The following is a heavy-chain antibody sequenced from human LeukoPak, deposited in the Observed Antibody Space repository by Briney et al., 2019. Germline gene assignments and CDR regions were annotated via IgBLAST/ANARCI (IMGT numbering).Heavy chain of an antibody. CDR3: ARLQRYPYYDFWSGTPGNWFDP. Sequence: PSETLSLTCTVSGGSISSSSYYWGWIRQPPGKGLEWIGSIYYSGSTYYNPSLKSRVTISVDTSKNQSSLKLSSVTAADTAVYYCARLQRYPYYDFWSGTPGNWFDPWGQGTLVTVSS. CDR2: IYYSGST. V-gene: IGHV4-39*01. J-gene: IGHJ5*02. D-gene: IGHD3-3*01. CDR1: GGSISSSSYY.